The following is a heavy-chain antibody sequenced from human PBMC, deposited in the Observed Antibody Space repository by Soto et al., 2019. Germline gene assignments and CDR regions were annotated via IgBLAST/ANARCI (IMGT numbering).Heavy chain of an antibody. J-gene: IGHJ5*02. D-gene: IGHD2-8*01. V-gene: IGHV3-15*07. CDR3: ATDLMAGVWTSFDP. CDR1: GLNFNNVW. Sequence: PGGSLRLSCAASGLNFNNVWMNWVRQAPGKGLEWVGRIKSKTDGETTDYAVSVEGRFTISRDDSKNTLYLQMDSLKTEDTAVYYCATDLMAGVWTSFDPWGQGTVVTVSS. CDR2: IKSKTDGETT.